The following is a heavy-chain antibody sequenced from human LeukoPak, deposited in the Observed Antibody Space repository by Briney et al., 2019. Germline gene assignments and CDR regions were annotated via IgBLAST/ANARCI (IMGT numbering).Heavy chain of an antibody. CDR3: ARRSTTGPPYYLEY. Sequence: SETLSLTCSVSTGSISSYFWSWVRQPPGKGLEWIGYIHYSGTTNYNPSLRSRVTMSVDTSKNQFSLTLSSVSAADTAVYYCARRSTTGPPYYLEYWGQGTLVTVSS. D-gene: IGHD2-8*02. CDR1: TGSISSYF. CDR2: IHYSGTT. J-gene: IGHJ4*02. V-gene: IGHV4-59*01.